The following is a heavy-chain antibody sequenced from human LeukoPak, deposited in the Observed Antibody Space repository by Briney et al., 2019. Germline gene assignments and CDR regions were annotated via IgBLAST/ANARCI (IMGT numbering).Heavy chain of an antibody. J-gene: IGHJ6*03. CDR3: ARRGYSYGYPQYYMDV. V-gene: IGHV3-7*01. CDR2: IKQDGSEK. Sequence: GGSLRLSCAASGFTFSSYWMSWVRQAPGKGLEWVANIKQDGSEKYYVDSVKGRFTISRDNAKNSLYLQMNSLRAEDTAVYYCARRGYSYGYPQYYMDVWGTGTTVTVSS. D-gene: IGHD5-18*01. CDR1: GFTFSSYW.